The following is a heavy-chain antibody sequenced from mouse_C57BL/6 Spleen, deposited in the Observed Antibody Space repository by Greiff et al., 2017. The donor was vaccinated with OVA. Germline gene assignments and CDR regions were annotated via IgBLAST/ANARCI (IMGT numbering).Heavy chain of an antibody. CDR1: GYTFTSYW. CDR2: INPSNGGT. Sequence: QVQLQQPGTELVKPGASVKLSCKASGYTFTSYWMHWVKQRPGQGLEWIGNINPSNGGTNYNEKFKSKATLTVDKSSSTAYMQLSSLISEDSAVYYCARSNYSNYVRFAYWGQGTLVTVSA. CDR3: ARSNYSNYVRFAY. D-gene: IGHD2-5*01. V-gene: IGHV1-53*01. J-gene: IGHJ3*01.